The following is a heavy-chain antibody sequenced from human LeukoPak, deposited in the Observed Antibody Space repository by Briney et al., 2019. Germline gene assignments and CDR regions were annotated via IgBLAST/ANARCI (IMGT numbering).Heavy chain of an antibody. CDR3: ARDLTAAGSSYADY. J-gene: IGHJ4*02. CDR2: ISTYNGNT. V-gene: IGHV1-18*01. CDR1: GYTFTTYV. D-gene: IGHD6-13*01. Sequence: GASVKVSCKASGYTFTTYVISWVRQAPGQGLEWMGWISTYNGNTNYAQKFQGRVTMTTDTSTSTAYMELRSLRSDDTAVYYCARDLTAAGSSYADYWGQGTLVTVSS.